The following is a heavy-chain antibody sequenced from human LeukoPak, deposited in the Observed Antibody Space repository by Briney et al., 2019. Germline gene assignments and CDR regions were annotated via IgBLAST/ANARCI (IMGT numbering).Heavy chain of an antibody. J-gene: IGHJ4*02. CDR2: ISYDGSNK. D-gene: IGHD2-2*01. CDR1: GFTFSSYA. V-gene: IGHV3-30-3*01. Sequence: GGSLRLSCAASGFTFSSYAMHWVRRAPGKGLEWVAVISYDGSNKYYADSVKGRFTISRDNSKNTLYLQMNSLRAEDTAVYYCARDPEGYCSSTSCYRYFDYWGQGTLVTVSS. CDR3: ARDPEGYCSSTSCYRYFDY.